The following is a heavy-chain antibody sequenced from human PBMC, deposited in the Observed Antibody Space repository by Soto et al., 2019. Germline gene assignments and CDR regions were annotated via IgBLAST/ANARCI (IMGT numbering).Heavy chain of an antibody. J-gene: IGHJ4*02. CDR2: ISGECHTT. Sequence: GGSLRLSCAASGFTFSSYSMNWVRQAPGKGLEWGSAISGECHTTFYSDSVKGRFTFSRDNSKNTLYLQMNSLRAEDTAVYYCARSVFIGAVTRHLDDWGQGTLVTVSS. V-gene: IGHV3-23*01. CDR1: GFTFSSYS. D-gene: IGHD1-26*01. CDR3: ARSVFIGAVTRHLDD.